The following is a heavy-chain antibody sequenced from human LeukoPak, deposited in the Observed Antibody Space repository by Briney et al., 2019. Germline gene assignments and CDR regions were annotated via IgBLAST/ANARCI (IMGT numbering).Heavy chain of an antibody. V-gene: IGHV4-59*01. D-gene: IGHD3-10*01. Sequence: SKTLSLTCTVSGGSISGYYWSWVRQPPGKGLEWIGYIYYSGSTNYKPSLKSRVTISLDTSKNQFSLKLSSVTAADTAVYYCARSDSYYYPTYDYWGQGTLVTVSS. J-gene: IGHJ4*02. CDR2: IYYSGST. CDR1: GGSISGYY. CDR3: ARSDSYYYPTYDY.